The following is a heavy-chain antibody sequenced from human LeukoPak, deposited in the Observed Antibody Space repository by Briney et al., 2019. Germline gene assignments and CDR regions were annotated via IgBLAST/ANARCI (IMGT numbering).Heavy chain of an antibody. CDR3: ATWHYDSSGYYPTRDY. J-gene: IGHJ4*02. CDR1: GGTFSSYA. Sequence: GASVKVSCKASGGTFSSYAISWVRQAPGQGLEWMGRIIPILGIANYAQKFQGRVTITADKSTSTAYMELSSLRSEDTAVYYCATWHYDSSGYYPTRDYWGQGTLVTVSS. CDR2: IIPILGIA. V-gene: IGHV1-69*04. D-gene: IGHD3-22*01.